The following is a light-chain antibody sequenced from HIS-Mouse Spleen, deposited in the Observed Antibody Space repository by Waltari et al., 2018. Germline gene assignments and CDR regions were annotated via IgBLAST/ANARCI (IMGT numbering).Light chain of an antibody. Sequence: DIQMTQSPSSLSASVGDRVTITCQTSQHISNYLNWYQQKPGKAPKLLSYDASNLETGAPSRFSGSGSGTEFTFTISSRQPEDIATYDCQQYDNLPQGPLTFGGGTKVEIK. J-gene: IGKJ4*01. CDR1: QHISNY. CDR3: QQYDNLPQGPLT. CDR2: DAS. V-gene: IGKV1-33*01.